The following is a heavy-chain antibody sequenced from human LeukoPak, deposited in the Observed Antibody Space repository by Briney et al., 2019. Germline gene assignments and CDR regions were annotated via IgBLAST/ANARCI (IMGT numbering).Heavy chain of an antibody. CDR3: ARSGFCSSTSCYPNWFDP. CDR2: IYTSGST. J-gene: IGHJ5*02. V-gene: IGHV4-4*09. Sequence: SETLSLTCTVSGGPISSYYWSWIRQPPGKGLEWIGYIYTSGSTNYNPSLKSRVTISVDTSKNQFSLKLSSVTAADTAVYYCARSGFCSSTSCYPNWFDPWGQGTLVTVSS. D-gene: IGHD2-2*03. CDR1: GGPISSYY.